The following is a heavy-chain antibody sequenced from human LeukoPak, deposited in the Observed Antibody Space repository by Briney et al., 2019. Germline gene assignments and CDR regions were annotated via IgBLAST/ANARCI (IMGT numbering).Heavy chain of an antibody. V-gene: IGHV3-23*01. CDR2: ISGSGGST. CDR3: AKDYCGSGSYTKRAYAFDI. CDR1: GFTFSSYA. D-gene: IGHD3-10*01. Sequence: GGSLRLSCAASGFTFSSYAMSWVRQAPGKGLEWVSAISGSGGSTYYADSVKGRFTISRDNSKNTLYLQMNSLRAEDTAVYYCAKDYCGSGSYTKRAYAFDIWGQGTMVTVSS. J-gene: IGHJ3*02.